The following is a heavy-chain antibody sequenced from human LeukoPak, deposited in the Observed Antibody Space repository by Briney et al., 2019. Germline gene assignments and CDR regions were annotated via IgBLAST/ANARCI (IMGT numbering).Heavy chain of an antibody. CDR3: ARDPTTVTKGLDI. Sequence: SETLSLTCTASGDSFSSHYWSWVRQPPGRGLEWIGYVSYIGSTNYNPSLKSRVTISVDTSKYQFSLKPSSVTAADTAVYYCARDPTTVTKGLDIWGQGTMVTVSS. V-gene: IGHV4-59*11. CDR2: VSYIGST. J-gene: IGHJ3*02. D-gene: IGHD4-17*01. CDR1: GDSFSSHY.